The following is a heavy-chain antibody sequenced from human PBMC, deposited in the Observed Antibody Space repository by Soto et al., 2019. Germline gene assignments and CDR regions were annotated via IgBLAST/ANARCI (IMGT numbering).Heavy chain of an antibody. J-gene: IGHJ4*02. CDR2: PIPISGTT. Sequence: ASVKVSCKASGGTFSSFAITWVRPAPGQGLEWMGGPIPISGTTKYPQTFQGRVTVTADESTSTAYMELSSLTSEDTAVYYCARSHAGATTRWYSDYWGQGTLVTVSS. CDR3: ARSHAGATTRWYSDY. CDR1: GGTFSSFA. V-gene: IGHV1-69*13. D-gene: IGHD1-26*01.